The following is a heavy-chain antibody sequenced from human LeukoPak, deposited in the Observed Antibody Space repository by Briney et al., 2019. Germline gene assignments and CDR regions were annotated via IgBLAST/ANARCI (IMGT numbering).Heavy chain of an antibody. CDR1: GGSISSYY. J-gene: IGHJ5*02. CDR3: ARDRDWKYWFDP. CDR2: IYGSGST. V-gene: IGHV4-59*01. Sequence: SETLSLTCAVSGGSISSYYWSWIRQPPGKGLEWIGYIYGSGSTNFNPSLKSRVTISADTSKNQFSLKLSSVTAADTAVYYCARDRDWKYWFDPWGQGTLVTVSS. D-gene: IGHD1-1*01.